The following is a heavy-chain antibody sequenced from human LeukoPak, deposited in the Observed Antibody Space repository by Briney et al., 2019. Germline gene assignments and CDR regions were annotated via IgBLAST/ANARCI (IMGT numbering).Heavy chain of an antibody. J-gene: IGHJ4*02. D-gene: IGHD6-13*01. CDR3: AKGVSITWYTYFEY. CDR1: GFTFSSYA. Sequence: GGALRLSCAASGFTFSSYAMSWVRQAPGKGLEWVSAIRDSGSSTHYADSVKGRFTISRDNSKNTLYLQMNSLRAEDTAVYYCAKGVSITWYTYFEYWGQGTLVTVSS. V-gene: IGHV3-23*01. CDR2: IRDSGSST.